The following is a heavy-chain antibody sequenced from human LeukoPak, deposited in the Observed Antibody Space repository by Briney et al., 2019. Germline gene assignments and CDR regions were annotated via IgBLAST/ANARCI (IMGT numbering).Heavy chain of an antibody. J-gene: IGHJ4*02. Sequence: GESLKISCKGSGYSFTSYWIGWVRQMPGKGLEWMGIIYPGDSDTRYSPSFQGQVTISADKSISTAYLQWSSLKASDTAMYYCARPDCGGDCYTGPLDYWGQGTLVTVSS. V-gene: IGHV5-51*01. CDR1: GYSFTSYW. CDR2: IYPGDSDT. D-gene: IGHD2-21*02. CDR3: ARPDCGGDCYTGPLDY.